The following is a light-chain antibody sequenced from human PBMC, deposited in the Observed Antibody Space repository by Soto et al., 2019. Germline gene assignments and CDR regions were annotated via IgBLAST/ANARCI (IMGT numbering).Light chain of an antibody. J-gene: IGKJ1*01. CDR3: QQYNERPPWT. V-gene: IGKV3-15*01. Sequence: EIVMTQSPATLSVSPGERATLSCRASQSVGSNVAWYQQKPGQGPRLLIYGASSRATGIPARVSGSGSGTDFTLTISSLQSDDVGIYYCQQYNERPPWTFG. CDR2: GAS. CDR1: QSVGSN.